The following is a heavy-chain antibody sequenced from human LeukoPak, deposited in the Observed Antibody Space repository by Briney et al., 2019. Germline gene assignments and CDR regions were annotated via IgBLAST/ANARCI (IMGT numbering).Heavy chain of an antibody. CDR2: IQQDGSDK. CDR1: GFTFSSSW. J-gene: IGHJ4*02. CDR3: ARVFATGPSFDY. Sequence: GGSLRLSCAASGFTFSSSWMSWVRQAPGKGLEWVANIQQDGSDKYYVDSVKGRFTISRDNAKNSLYLQMNSLRAEDTAVYYCARVFATGPSFDYWGQGTLVTVSS. V-gene: IGHV3-7*01. D-gene: IGHD3-9*01.